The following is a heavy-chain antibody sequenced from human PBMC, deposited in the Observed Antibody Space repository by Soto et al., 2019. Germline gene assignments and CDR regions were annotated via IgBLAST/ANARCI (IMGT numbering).Heavy chain of an antibody. J-gene: IGHJ4*02. CDR1: GFTVSSNY. D-gene: IGHD2-15*01. Sequence: GGSLRLSCAASGFTVSSNYMSWVRQAPGKGLEWVSVIYSGGSTYYADSVKGRFTISRDNSKNTLYLQMNSLRAEDTAVYYCASGYCSGSSCYPYYFDYWGQGILVTVSS. CDR2: IYSGGST. V-gene: IGHV3-66*01. CDR3: ASGYCSGSSCYPYYFDY.